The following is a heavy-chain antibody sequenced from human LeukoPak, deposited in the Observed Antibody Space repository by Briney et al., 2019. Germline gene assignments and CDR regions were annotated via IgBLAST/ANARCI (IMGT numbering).Heavy chain of an antibody. V-gene: IGHV4-39*01. CDR2: IYYSGST. Sequence: PSETLSLTCTVSGGSISSSSYYWGWIRQPPWKGLEWIGSIYYSGSTYYNPSLKSRVTISVDTSKNQFSPKLSSVTAADTAVYYCATWEDRKTTVTYYFDYWGQGTLVTVSS. CDR3: ATWEDRKTTVTYYFDY. D-gene: IGHD4-17*01. J-gene: IGHJ4*02. CDR1: GGSISSSSYY.